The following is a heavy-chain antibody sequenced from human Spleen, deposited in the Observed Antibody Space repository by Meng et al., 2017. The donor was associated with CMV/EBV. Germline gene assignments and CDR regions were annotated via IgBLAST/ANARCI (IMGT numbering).Heavy chain of an antibody. CDR3: ARGLGPSYADRDY. J-gene: IGHJ4*02. Sequence: QIQLVQSGPELRRPGASVKVSCKASGYTFTSYDINWVRQATGQGLEWMGWMNPKSGNTGYALKFQGRVTMTRNTSINTAYMELSSLRSEDTAVYYCARGLGPSYADRDYWGQGTLVTVSS. D-gene: IGHD4-17*01. V-gene: IGHV1-8*01. CDR2: MNPKSGNT. CDR1: GYTFTSYD.